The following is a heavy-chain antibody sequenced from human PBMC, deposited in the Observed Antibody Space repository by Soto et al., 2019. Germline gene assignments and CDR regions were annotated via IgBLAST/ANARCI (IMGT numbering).Heavy chain of an antibody. J-gene: IGHJ4*02. D-gene: IGHD3-22*01. CDR1: GFTFSSYE. Sequence: GESLKISCAASGFTFSSYEMNWVRQAPGKGLEWVSYISSSGSTIYYADSVKGRFTISRDNAKNSLYLQMNGLRADDTAVYYCARDSRYFDTSDYFDYWGQGTLVTVSS. CDR2: ISSSGSTI. CDR3: ARDSRYFDTSDYFDY. V-gene: IGHV3-48*03.